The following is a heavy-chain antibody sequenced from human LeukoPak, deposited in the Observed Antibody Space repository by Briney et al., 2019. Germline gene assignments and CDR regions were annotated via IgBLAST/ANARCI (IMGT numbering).Heavy chain of an antibody. CDR3: ARGLRDYVWGSYRFTYYFDY. CDR2: INHSGST. V-gene: IGHV4-34*01. Sequence: SETLSLTCAVYGGSFSGYYWSWIRQPPGKGLEWIGEINHSGSTNYNPSLKSRVTISVDTSKNQFSLKLSSVTAADTAVYYCARGLRDYVWGSYRFTYYFDYWGQGTLVTVSS. CDR1: GGSFSGYY. D-gene: IGHD3-16*02. J-gene: IGHJ4*02.